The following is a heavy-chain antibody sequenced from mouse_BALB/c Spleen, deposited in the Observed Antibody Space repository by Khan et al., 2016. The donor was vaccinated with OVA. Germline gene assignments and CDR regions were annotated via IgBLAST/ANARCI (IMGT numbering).Heavy chain of an antibody. CDR3: ARLAYYYNSKGFAY. J-gene: IGHJ3*01. D-gene: IGHD1-1*01. Sequence: EVELVESGGDLVKTGGSLKLSCAASGFTFSTYGMSWVRQTPDKRLEWVATISSGGHYTYYIDSVKGRFTISRDNAKNILYLQMTSLRSEDTAMYYCARLAYYYNSKGFAYWGQGTLVTVSA. CDR2: ISSGGHYT. CDR1: GFTFSTYG. V-gene: IGHV5-6*01.